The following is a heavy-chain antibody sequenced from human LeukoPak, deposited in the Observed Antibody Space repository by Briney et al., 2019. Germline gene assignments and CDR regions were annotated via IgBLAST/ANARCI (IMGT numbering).Heavy chain of an antibody. J-gene: IGHJ4*02. CDR3: AVSSYTGGLDY. Sequence: SSETLSLTCAVYGGSFSGYYWSWIRQPPGKGLEWIGEINHSGSTNYNPSLKSRVTISVDTSKNQFSLKLSSVTAADTAVYYCAVSSYTGGLDYWGQGTLVTVSS. CDR1: GGSFSGYY. D-gene: IGHD3-16*02. CDR2: INHSGST. V-gene: IGHV4-34*01.